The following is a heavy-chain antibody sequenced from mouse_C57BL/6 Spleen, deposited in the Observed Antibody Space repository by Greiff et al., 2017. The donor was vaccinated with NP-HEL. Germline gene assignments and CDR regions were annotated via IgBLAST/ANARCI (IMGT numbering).Heavy chain of an antibody. J-gene: IGHJ4*01. CDR1: GYTFTSYW. Sequence: QVHVKQSGAELVKPGASVKMSCKASGYTFTSYWITWVKQRPGQGLEWIGDIYPGSGSTNYNEKFKSKATLTVDTSSSTAYMQLSSLTSEDSAVYYCARLKDYAMDYWGQGTSVTVSS. V-gene: IGHV1-55*01. CDR2: IYPGSGST. CDR3: ARLKDYAMDY. D-gene: IGHD1-3*01.